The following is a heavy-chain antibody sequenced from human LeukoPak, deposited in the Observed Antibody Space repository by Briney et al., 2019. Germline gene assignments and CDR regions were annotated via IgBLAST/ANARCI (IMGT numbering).Heavy chain of an antibody. J-gene: IGHJ4*02. Sequence: SETLSLTCAVYGGSFSGYYWSWIRQPPGKGLEWIGYIYYSGSTNYNPSLKSRVTISVDTSKNQFSLKLSSVTAADTAVYYCARGGDSYFDYWGQGTLVTVSS. D-gene: IGHD2-21*02. CDR3: ARGGDSYFDY. CDR2: IYYSGST. CDR1: GGSFSGYY. V-gene: IGHV4-59*01.